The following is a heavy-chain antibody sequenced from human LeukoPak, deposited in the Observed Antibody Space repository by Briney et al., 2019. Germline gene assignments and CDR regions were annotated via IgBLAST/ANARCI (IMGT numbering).Heavy chain of an antibody. D-gene: IGHD2-15*01. J-gene: IGHJ3*02. CDR2: INHSGST. CDR3: PVAGLLDALDI. V-gene: IGHV4-34*01. CDR1: GGSFSGYY. Sequence: SETLSLTCAVYGGSFSGYYWSWIRQPPGKGLEWIGEINHSGSTNYNPSLKSRVTISVDTSKNQFSLKLSSVTAADTAVYYCPVAGLLDALDIWGQGTMVTVSS.